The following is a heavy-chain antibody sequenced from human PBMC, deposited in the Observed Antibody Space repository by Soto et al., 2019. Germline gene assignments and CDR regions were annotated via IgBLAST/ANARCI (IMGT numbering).Heavy chain of an antibody. V-gene: IGHV1-8*01. CDR2: MNPNSGNT. D-gene: IGHD6-25*01. CDR3: ARPTSSGCFDY. Sequence: ASVKVSCKASGYTFTSYDINWVRQATGQGLEWMGWMNPNSGNTGYAQKYQGRVTMTRNTSISTAYMELSSPRSEDTAVYYCARPTSSGCFDYWGQGTLVTVSS. J-gene: IGHJ4*02. CDR1: GYTFTSYD.